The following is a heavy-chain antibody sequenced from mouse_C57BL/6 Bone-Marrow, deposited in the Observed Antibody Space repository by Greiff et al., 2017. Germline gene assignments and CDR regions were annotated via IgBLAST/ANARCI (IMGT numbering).Heavy chain of an antibody. J-gene: IGHJ4*01. D-gene: IGHD2-3*01. CDR1: GSNIKDDY. CDR2: IDPENGDT. Sequence: VQLQQSGAELVRPGASVKLSCTASGSNIKDDYMHWVKQRPEQGLEWIGWIDPENGDTEYASKFQGKATITADTSSNTAYLQLSSLTSEDTAVYYCTNDGYPLAMDYWGQGTSVTVSS. V-gene: IGHV14-4*01. CDR3: TNDGYPLAMDY.